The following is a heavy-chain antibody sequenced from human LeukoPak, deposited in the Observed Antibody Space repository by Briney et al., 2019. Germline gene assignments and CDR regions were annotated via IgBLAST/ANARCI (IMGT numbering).Heavy chain of an antibody. D-gene: IGHD6-13*01. CDR2: INWNGGIT. CDR3: ARELIAAAGIS. J-gene: IGHJ5*02. Sequence: GGSLRLSCAASGFTFDDYGMSWVRQAPGKGLEWVSGINWNGGITGYADSVKGRSTISRDNSKNQLYLQMHSLRAEDKAVYYCARELIAAAGISWGQGTLVSVSS. V-gene: IGHV3-20*04. CDR1: GFTFDDYG.